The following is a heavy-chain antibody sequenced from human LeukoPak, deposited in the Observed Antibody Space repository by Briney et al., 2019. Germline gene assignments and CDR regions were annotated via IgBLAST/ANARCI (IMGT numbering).Heavy chain of an antibody. CDR2: ISAYNGNT. J-gene: IGHJ6*02. V-gene: IGHV1-18*01. CDR3: ARDCYGVRYYYYGMDV. Sequence: ASVKVSCKASGYTFTSYGISWVRQAPGQGLEWMGWISAYNGNTNYAQKLQGRVTMTTDTSTSTAYMELRGLRSDDTAVYYCARDCYGVRYYYYGMDVWGQGTTVTVSS. CDR1: GYTFTSYG. D-gene: IGHD4-17*01.